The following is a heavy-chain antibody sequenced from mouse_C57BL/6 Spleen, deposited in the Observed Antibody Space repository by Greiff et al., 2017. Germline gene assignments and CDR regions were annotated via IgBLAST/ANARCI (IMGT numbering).Heavy chain of an antibody. CDR1: GYSITSGYY. Sequence: VQLQQSGPGLVKPSQSLSLTCSVTGYSITSGYYWNWIRQFPGNKLEWMGYISYDGSNNYNPSLKNRISITRDTSKNQFFLKLNSVTTEGTATYYCERENDYWGQGTTLTVSS. CDR3: ERENDY. J-gene: IGHJ2*01. V-gene: IGHV3-6*01. CDR2: ISYDGSN.